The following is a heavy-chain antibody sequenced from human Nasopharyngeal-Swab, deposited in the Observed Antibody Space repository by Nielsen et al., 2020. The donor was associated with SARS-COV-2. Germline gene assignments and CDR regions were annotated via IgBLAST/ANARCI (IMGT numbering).Heavy chain of an antibody. Sequence: WIRQPPGKGLEWIGEINHSGSTNYNPSLKSRVTISVDTSKNQFSLKLSSVTAADTAVYYRARGAPNYDLWSGYYYYYGMDVWGQGTTVTVSS. V-gene: IGHV4-34*01. CDR2: INHSGST. CDR3: ARGAPNYDLWSGYYYYYGMDV. D-gene: IGHD3-3*01. J-gene: IGHJ6*02.